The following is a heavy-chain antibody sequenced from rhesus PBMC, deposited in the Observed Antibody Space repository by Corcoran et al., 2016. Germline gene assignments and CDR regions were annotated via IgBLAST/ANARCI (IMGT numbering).Heavy chain of an antibody. V-gene: IGHV4-80*01. CDR3: ASGLNYGAPDFGLDS. CDR2: KNGYRGHT. J-gene: IGHJ6*01. CDR1: GGSFRSYW. Sequence: QVQLQESGPGLVKPSETLFLTCAVYGGSFRSYWWNWIRQSPGKGLEWIGDKNGYRGHTNYNPSLQRRVSISQDLSKNQFSLNLTSVTAADTAVYYCASGLNYGAPDFGLDSWGQGVVVTVSS. D-gene: IGHD1-26*01.